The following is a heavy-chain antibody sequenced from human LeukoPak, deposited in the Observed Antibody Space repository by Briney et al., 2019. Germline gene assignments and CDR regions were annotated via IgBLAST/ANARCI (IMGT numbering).Heavy chain of an antibody. CDR2: ISAYTGNT. D-gene: IGHD6-19*01. CDR1: GGTFSSYA. CDR3: ARDSSGWYAMDV. J-gene: IGHJ6*02. Sequence: ASVKVSCKASGGTFSSYAISWVRQAPGQGLEWMGWISAYTGNTKYAQKFQGRVTMTTDTSTSTAYVELRSLRSDDTAVYYCARDSSGWYAMDVWGQGTTVIVSS. V-gene: IGHV1-18*01.